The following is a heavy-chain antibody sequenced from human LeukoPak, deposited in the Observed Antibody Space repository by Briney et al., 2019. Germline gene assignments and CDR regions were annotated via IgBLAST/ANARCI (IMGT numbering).Heavy chain of an antibody. CDR2: ISGSDGST. CDR1: GFTFSSYA. CDR3: AKSPAALNWLDP. V-gene: IGHV3-23*01. Sequence: PGGPLRLSCAASGFTFSSYAMSWVRQAPGKALEWVSAISGSDGSTYYADPVKGSFTISRDNSKNTLYLQMNSLRAEDTAVYYCAKSPAALNWLDPWGQGTLVTVSS. D-gene: IGHD6-25*01. J-gene: IGHJ5*02.